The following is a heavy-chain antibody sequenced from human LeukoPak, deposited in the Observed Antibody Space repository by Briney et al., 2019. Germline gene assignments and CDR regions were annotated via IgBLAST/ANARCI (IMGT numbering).Heavy chain of an antibody. J-gene: IGHJ4*02. CDR3: AKSGCSSISCYFNF. V-gene: IGHV3-9*03. CDR1: GFPFDEYA. Sequence: GGSLRLSCVASGFPFDEYAMHWVRQVPGKGVEWVSGISWNSGSIGYADSVTGRFTISRDNAKNSLYLQMTSVRAEDMALYYCAKSGCSSISCYFNFWGQGTLVTVSS. CDR2: ISWNSGSI. D-gene: IGHD2-2*01.